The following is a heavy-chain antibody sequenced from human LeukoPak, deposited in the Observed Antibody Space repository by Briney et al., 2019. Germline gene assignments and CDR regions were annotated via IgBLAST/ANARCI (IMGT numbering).Heavy chain of an antibody. CDR1: GYSFTSYW. D-gene: IGHD6-19*01. Sequence: GGSLKISCKGSGYSFTSYWIGWVRQMPGKGLEWMGIIYPGDSDTRYSPSFQGQVTISADKSISTAYLQWSSLKASDTAMYYCARQGSSGWYEHLTAEYFQHWGQGTLVTVSS. CDR2: IYPGDSDT. J-gene: IGHJ1*01. CDR3: ARQGSSGWYEHLTAEYFQH. V-gene: IGHV5-51*01.